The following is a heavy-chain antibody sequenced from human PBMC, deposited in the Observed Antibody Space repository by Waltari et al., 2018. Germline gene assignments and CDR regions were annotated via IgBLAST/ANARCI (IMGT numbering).Heavy chain of an antibody. J-gene: IGHJ4*02. CDR2: IYYSGST. Sequence: QVQLQASGPGLVKPSETLSLTCTVSGGSISSYYWSWIRQPPGKGLEWIGYIYYSGSTNYNPSLKSRVTISVDTSKNQFSLKLSSVTAADTAVYYCARVIAAAGGFDYWGQGTLVTVSS. CDR1: GGSISSYY. D-gene: IGHD6-13*01. V-gene: IGHV4-59*01. CDR3: ARVIAAAGGFDY.